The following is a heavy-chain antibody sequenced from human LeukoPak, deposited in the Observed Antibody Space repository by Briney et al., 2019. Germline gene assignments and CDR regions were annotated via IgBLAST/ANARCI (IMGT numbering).Heavy chain of an antibody. D-gene: IGHD3-16*02. V-gene: IGHV4-34*01. CDR3: ARALVGDYVWVSYRPQPYYFVY. Sequence: SETLSLTCAVYGGSFSGYYWSWIRQPPGKGLEWIGEINHSGSTNYNPSLKSRVTISVDTSKNQFSLKLSSVTAADTAVYYCARALVGDYVWVSYRPQPYYFVYWGQGTLVTVSS. J-gene: IGHJ4*02. CDR2: INHSGST. CDR1: GGSFSGYY.